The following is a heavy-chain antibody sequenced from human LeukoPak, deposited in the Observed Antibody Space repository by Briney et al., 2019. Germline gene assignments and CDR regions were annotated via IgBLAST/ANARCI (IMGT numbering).Heavy chain of an antibody. CDR1: GYAFTSYG. J-gene: IGHJ4*02. V-gene: IGHV1-18*04. CDR2: ISAYNGNT. Sequence: ASVKVSCKASGYAFTSYGISWVRQAPGQGLEWMGWISAYNGNTNYAQKLQGRVTMTTDTSTSTAYMELRSLRSDDTAVYYCARRTAMDSYFDYWGQGTLVTVSS. D-gene: IGHD5-18*01. CDR3: ARRTAMDSYFDY.